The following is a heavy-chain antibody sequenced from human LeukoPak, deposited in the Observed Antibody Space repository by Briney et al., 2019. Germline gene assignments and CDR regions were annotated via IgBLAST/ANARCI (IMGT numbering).Heavy chain of an antibody. CDR2: IYYSGST. D-gene: IGHD1-26*01. V-gene: IGHV4-59*11. J-gene: IGHJ4*02. CDR1: GGTISRHY. Sequence: SETLSLTCTVSGGTISRHYWSWIRQPPEKGLEGIGYIYYSGSTNYNPSLKSRVTMSVDTSKNQFSLRLCSVTAADTAVYYCARALYSGSYAYFDYWGQGTLVTVSS. CDR3: ARALYSGSYAYFDY.